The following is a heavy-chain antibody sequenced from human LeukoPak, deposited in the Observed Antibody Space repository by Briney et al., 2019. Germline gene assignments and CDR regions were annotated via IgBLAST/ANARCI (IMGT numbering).Heavy chain of an antibody. CDR3: AKENGYNYYFDY. CDR1: GFTFSTYA. Sequence: GGSLRLSCAASGFTFSTYAMSWVRQAPGKGLEWVSAISGSGGSTNYADSVKGRFTISRDNSKNTLYLQMNSLRAEDTAVYYCAKENGYNYYFDYWGQGTLVTVSS. D-gene: IGHD5-24*01. CDR2: ISGSGGST. V-gene: IGHV3-23*01. J-gene: IGHJ4*02.